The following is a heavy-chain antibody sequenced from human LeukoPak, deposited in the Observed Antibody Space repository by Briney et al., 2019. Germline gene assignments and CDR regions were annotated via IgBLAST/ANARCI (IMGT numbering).Heavy chain of an antibody. CDR3: ARLISTSSSRFSDY. Sequence: GGSLRLACAASGFTFSSYAMSWVRQALGKGLEWVSAISISGENTYYADSVKGRFTISRDTSRNTLYLQMHSLRAEDTAVYYCARLISTSSSRFSDYWGQGTLVTVSS. CDR2: ISISGENT. J-gene: IGHJ4*02. D-gene: IGHD6-6*01. CDR1: GFTFSSYA. V-gene: IGHV3-23*01.